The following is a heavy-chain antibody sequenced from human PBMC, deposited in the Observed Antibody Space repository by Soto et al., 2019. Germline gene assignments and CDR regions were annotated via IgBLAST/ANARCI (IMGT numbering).Heavy chain of an antibody. V-gene: IGHV4-59*01. CDR3: ARDKAAAGIDY. CDR2: IYYSGST. D-gene: IGHD6-13*01. CDR1: GGSISSYY. J-gene: IGHJ4*02. Sequence: SETLSLTCTVSGGSISSYYWSWIRQPPGKGLEWIGCIYYSGSTNYNPSLKSRVTISVDTSKNQFSLKLSSVTAADTAVYYCARDKAAAGIDYWGQGTLVTVSS.